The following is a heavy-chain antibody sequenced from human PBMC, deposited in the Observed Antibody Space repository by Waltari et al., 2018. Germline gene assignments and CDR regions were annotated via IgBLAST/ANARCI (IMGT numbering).Heavy chain of an antibody. V-gene: IGHV1-8*01. CDR1: GYTFTSYD. J-gene: IGHJ6*02. Sequence: QVQLVQSGAEVKKPGASVKVSCKASGYTFTSYDINWVRQATGQGLEWMGWMNPNSGNTGYAQKYQGRVTMTRNTSISTAYMELSSLRSEDTAVYYCARGPPYYDILTGYPYYYYYGMDVWGQGTTVTVSS. CDR2: MNPNSGNT. D-gene: IGHD3-9*01. CDR3: ARGPPYYDILTGYPYYYYYGMDV.